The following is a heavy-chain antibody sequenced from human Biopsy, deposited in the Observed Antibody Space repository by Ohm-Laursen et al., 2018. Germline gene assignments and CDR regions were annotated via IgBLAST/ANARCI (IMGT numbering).Heavy chain of an antibody. CDR3: ARTPLWDGGGYDSPHFDS. V-gene: IGHV4-31*03. CDR1: GGSMSSGAYN. Sequence: SQTLSLTCSVSGGSMSSGAYNWNWVRQHPGKGLEWIGYVFDSGSTYYSPSLEGRLTISIDTPKNQFSLKLTSVTAADMAVYYCARTPLWDGGGYDSPHFDSWGQGTLVTVSS. CDR2: VFDSGST. D-gene: IGHD3-22*01. J-gene: IGHJ5*01.